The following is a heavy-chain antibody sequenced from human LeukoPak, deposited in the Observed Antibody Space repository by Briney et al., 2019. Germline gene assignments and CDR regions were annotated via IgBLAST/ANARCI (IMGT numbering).Heavy chain of an antibody. J-gene: IGHJ6*02. CDR3: ARSRGGKYYYYYGMDV. CDR2: INHSGST. V-gene: IGHV4-34*01. Sequence: SETLSLTCAVYGGSFSGYYWSWIRQPPGKGLEWIGEINHSGSTNYNPSLKSRVTISVDTSKNQFSLKLNSVTAADTAVYYCARSRGGKYYYYYGMDVWGQGTTVTVSS. CDR1: GGSFSGYY. D-gene: IGHD2-15*01.